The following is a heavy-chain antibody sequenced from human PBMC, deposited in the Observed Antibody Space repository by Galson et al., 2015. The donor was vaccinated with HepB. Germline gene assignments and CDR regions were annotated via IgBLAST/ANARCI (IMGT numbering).Heavy chain of an antibody. J-gene: IGHJ6*02. D-gene: IGHD2-15*01. CDR1: GYTFTGYY. CDR2: INPNSGGT. CDR3: ARGAGYCSGGSCYSYYYYYGMDV. V-gene: IGHV1-2*04. Sequence: SVKVSCKASGYTFTGYYMHWVRQAPGQGLEWMGWINPNSGGTNYAQKFQGWVTMTRDTSISTAYMELSRLRSDDTAVYYCARGAGYCSGGSCYSYYYYYGMDVWGQGTTVTVSS.